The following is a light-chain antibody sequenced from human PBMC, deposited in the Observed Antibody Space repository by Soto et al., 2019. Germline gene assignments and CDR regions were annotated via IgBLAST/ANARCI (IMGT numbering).Light chain of an antibody. J-gene: IGLJ1*01. CDR1: SSNVGGYNY. V-gene: IGLV2-14*01. CDR3: SSYTSSSTLGV. Sequence: ALTQPASVTGSPAQSITISCTGTSSNVGGYNYVSWYQQHPGKAPKLMIYDVSNRPSGVSNRFSGSKSGNTASLTISGLQAEDEADYYCSSYTSSSTLGVFGTGTKVTVL. CDR2: DVS.